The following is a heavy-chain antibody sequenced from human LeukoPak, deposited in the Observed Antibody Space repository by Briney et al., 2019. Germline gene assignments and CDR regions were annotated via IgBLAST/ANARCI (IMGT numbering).Heavy chain of an antibody. V-gene: IGHV4-59*01. D-gene: IGHD3-10*01. CDR1: GGSISSYY. J-gene: IGHJ6*04. CDR3: ASSSYYYGSGSTYYYYGMDV. CDR2: IYYSGST. Sequence: SETPSLTCTVSGGSISSYYWSWIRQPPGQGLEWIGYIYYSGSTNYNPSLKSRVTISVDTSKNQFSLKLSSVTAADTAVYCCASSSYYYGSGSTYYYYGMDVWGKGTTVTVSS.